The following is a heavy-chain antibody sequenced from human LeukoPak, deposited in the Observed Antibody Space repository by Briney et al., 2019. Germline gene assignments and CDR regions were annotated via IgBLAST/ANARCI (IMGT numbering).Heavy chain of an antibody. V-gene: IGHV4-39*02. Sequence: PSETLSLTCTVSGGSISSSSYYWGWVRQPPGKGLEFVGSIYYSGGTYYNPSLKSRVTISVDTSKNQFSLKLSSVTAADTAVYYCARDATGWYGWADWGPGTLVVVSS. CDR1: GGSISSSSYY. CDR3: ARDATGWYGWAD. CDR2: IYYSGGT. J-gene: IGHJ4*02. D-gene: IGHD6-19*01.